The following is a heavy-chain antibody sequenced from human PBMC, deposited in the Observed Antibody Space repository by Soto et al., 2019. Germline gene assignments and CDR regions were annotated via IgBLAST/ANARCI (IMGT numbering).Heavy chain of an antibody. CDR2: ISYDGSNK. Sequence: QVQLVESGGGVVQPGRSLRLSCAASGFTFSSYGMHWVRQAPGKGLECVAVISYDGSNKYYADSVKGRFTISRDNSKNTLYLQMNSLRAEDTAVYYCAKGSWHVDTAMVYYWGQGTLVTVSS. V-gene: IGHV3-30*18. CDR3: AKGSWHVDTAMVYY. CDR1: GFTFSSYG. J-gene: IGHJ4*02. D-gene: IGHD5-18*01.